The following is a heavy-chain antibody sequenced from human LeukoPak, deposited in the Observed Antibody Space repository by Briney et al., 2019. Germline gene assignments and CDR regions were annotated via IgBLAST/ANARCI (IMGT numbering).Heavy chain of an antibody. Sequence: GGSLRLSCAASGFTFSSYSMNWVRQAPGKGLEWVSYISSSSSTIYYADSVKGRFTISRDNAKNSLYLQMNSLRVEDTAVYYCANHRADCRSTRCYEGYAYDIWGQGTMVTVSS. D-gene: IGHD2-2*01. CDR3: ANHRADCRSTRCYEGYAYDI. V-gene: IGHV3-48*01. CDR2: ISSSSSTI. J-gene: IGHJ3*02. CDR1: GFTFSSYS.